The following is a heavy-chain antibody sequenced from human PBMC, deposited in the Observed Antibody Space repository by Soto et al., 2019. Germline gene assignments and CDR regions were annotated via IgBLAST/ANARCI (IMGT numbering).Heavy chain of an antibody. CDR2: IYHSGST. D-gene: IGHD1-1*01. Sequence: XETLSLTCAVSGYSISSGYYWGWIRQPPVKGLEWIGSIYHSGSTYYNPSLKSRVTISVDTSKNQFSLKLSSVTAADTAVYYCARDLSTLIAGLFDHWGQGTLVTVSS. CDR3: ARDLSTLIAGLFDH. V-gene: IGHV4-38-2*02. CDR1: GYSISSGYY. J-gene: IGHJ5*02.